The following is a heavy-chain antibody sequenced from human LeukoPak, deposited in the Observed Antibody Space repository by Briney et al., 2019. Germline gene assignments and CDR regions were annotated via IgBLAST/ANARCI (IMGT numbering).Heavy chain of an antibody. CDR2: IIPIFHTT. CDR3: ARDIPGSSGFFNDAFDI. CDR1: GGTFSSYA. D-gene: IGHD3-22*01. J-gene: IGHJ3*02. V-gene: IGHV1-69*05. Sequence: SVKVSCKASGGTFSSYAISWVRQAPGQGLEWMGGIIPIFHTTNYAQKFQGRVTVTTDESTSTAYMELSSLRSEDTAVYYCARDIPGSSGFFNDAFDIWGQGTMVTVSS.